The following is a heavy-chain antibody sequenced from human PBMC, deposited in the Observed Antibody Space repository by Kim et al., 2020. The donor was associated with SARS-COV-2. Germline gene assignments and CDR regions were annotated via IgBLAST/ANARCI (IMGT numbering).Heavy chain of an antibody. D-gene: IGHD2-2*01. J-gene: IGHJ4*02. V-gene: IGHV3-48*02. CDR3: ASYCSSTSCYYFDY. Sequence: ADSVKGRFTTSRDNAKNSLYLKMNSLRDEDTAVYYCASYCSSTSCYYFDYWGQGTLVTVSS.